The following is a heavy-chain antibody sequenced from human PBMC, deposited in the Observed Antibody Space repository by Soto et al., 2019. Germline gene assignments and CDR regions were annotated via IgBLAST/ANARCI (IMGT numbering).Heavy chain of an antibody. Sequence: PSETLSLTCTVSGGSISSYYWSWIRQPPGKGLEWIGYFYYSGSTNYNPSLKSRVTISVDTSKNQFPLKLSSVTAADTAVYYCARGGWKLFDYWGQGTQVTVSS. D-gene: IGHD6-19*01. CDR1: GGSISSYY. J-gene: IGHJ4*02. V-gene: IGHV4-59*01. CDR3: ARGGWKLFDY. CDR2: FYYSGST.